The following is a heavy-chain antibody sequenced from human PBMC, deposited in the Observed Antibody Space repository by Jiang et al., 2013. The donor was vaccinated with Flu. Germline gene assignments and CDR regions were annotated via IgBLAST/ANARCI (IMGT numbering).Heavy chain of an antibody. CDR1: GYTFTSYA. CDR3: ARDVPGDYFDY. V-gene: IGHV7-4-1*02. Sequence: CKASGYTFTSYAMNWVRQAPGQGLEWMGWVNTNTGNPTYAQGFTGRFVFSLDTSVSTAYLQISSLKAEDTAVYYCARDVPGDYFDYWGQGTLVTVSS. J-gene: IGHJ4*02. D-gene: IGHD3-10*01. CDR2: VNTNTGNP.